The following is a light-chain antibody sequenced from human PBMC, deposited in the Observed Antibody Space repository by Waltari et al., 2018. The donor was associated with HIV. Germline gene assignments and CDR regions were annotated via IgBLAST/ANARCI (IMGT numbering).Light chain of an antibody. CDR1: SLRHYY. CDR3: NSRDNSGNHLV. CDR2: DKD. J-gene: IGLJ2*01. V-gene: IGLV3-19*01. Sequence: SSELTQDPAVSVALGQTVKITCHGDSLRHYYASWYQQKPGQAPLLVIFDKDNRPSGIPDRFSGSSSGNTASLTITGTQAEDEADYYCNSRDNSGNHLVFGGGTKLTVL.